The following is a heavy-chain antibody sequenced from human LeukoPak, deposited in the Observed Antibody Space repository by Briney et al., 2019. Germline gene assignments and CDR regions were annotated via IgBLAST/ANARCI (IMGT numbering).Heavy chain of an antibody. CDR2: INQDGSEK. Sequence: SGGSLRLSYAASGFTFSSYWMTWVRQAPGQGLEWVASINQDGSEKRYSDSVKGRFTISRDNAKNSLFLQMNSLRAEDTAVYYCARDRSAAGLLDNWGQGTLVTVSS. J-gene: IGHJ4*02. CDR1: GFTFSSYW. D-gene: IGHD6-13*01. V-gene: IGHV3-7*04. CDR3: ARDRSAAGLLDN.